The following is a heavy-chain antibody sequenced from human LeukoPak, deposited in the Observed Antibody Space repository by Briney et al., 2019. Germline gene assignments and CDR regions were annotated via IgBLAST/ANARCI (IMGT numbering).Heavy chain of an antibody. CDR3: ARPQLGYCSSTSCYSPDY. Sequence: GGSLRLSCAASGFTFSSYSMNWVRQAPGKGLEWVSSISSSSSYIYYADSVKGRFTISRDNAKNSLYLQMYSLRAEDTAVYYCARPQLGYCSSTSCYSPDYWGQGTLVTVSS. D-gene: IGHD2-2*01. CDR1: GFTFSSYS. V-gene: IGHV3-21*01. J-gene: IGHJ4*02. CDR2: ISSSSSYI.